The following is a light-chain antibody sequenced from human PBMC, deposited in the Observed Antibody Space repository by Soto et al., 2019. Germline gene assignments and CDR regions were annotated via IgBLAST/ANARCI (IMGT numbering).Light chain of an antibody. CDR2: RNN. V-gene: IGLV1-47*01. J-gene: IGLJ3*02. CDR3: AAWDDSLSGLWV. CDR1: SSNIGSNY. Sequence: QSVLTQPPSASGTPGQRVTISCSGSSSNIGSNYVFWYQQLPGTAPKLLIYRNNQRPSGVPDRFSGSKSGTSASLAIRSEDEADYYCAAWDDSLSGLWVFGGGTKLTVL.